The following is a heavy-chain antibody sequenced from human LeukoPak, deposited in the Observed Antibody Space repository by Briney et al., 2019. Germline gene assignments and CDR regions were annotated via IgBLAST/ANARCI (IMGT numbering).Heavy chain of an antibody. Sequence: GGSLGLSCAASGFTFSSYSMNWVRQAPGKGLEWVSYISSSSSTIYYADSVKGRFTISRDNAKNSLYLQMNSLRAEDTAVYYCEGPGDSGAFDIWGQGTMVTVSS. CDR1: GFTFSSYS. D-gene: IGHD3-10*01. CDR3: EGPGDSGAFDI. CDR2: ISSSSSTI. J-gene: IGHJ3*02. V-gene: IGHV3-48*01.